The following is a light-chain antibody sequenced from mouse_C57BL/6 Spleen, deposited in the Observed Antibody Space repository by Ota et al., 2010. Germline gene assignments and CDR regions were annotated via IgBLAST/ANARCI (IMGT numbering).Light chain of an antibody. CDR2: STS. V-gene: IGKV4-80*01. J-gene: IGKJ4*01. Sequence: QIVLTQSPAIMSASLGEEITLTCSASSSVSYMHWYQQKSGTSPKLLIYSTSNLASGVPSRFSGSGSGTFYLSQSAVWRLKMLPIINCHQWSSYPFTFGSGQVGNK. CDR1: SSVSY. CDR3: HQWSSYPFT.